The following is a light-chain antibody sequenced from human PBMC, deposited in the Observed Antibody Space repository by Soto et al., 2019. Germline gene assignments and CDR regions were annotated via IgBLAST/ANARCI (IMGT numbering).Light chain of an antibody. CDR2: KAS. CDR1: KISSKW. J-gene: IGKJ1*01. V-gene: IGKV1-5*03. CDR3: QQYTFYST. Sequence: EIQVTKSALTMSASVGDRVTITWWGSKISSKWMACHQQTPGKAPKLLIYKASKLENVAPSMFSGSGSGTEFTLTISSLQPDYFATYYCQQYTFYSTFGLGTKVDI.